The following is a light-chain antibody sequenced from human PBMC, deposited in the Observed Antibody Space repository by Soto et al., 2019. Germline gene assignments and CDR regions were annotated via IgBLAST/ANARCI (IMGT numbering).Light chain of an antibody. V-gene: IGKV3-11*01. Sequence: EIVLTQSPATLSLSPGERATLSCRASQSVSSYLAWYQQKPGQAPRLLIYDASNRATGFPARFSGSGSGTDFTLTISSLEAEDFAVYYCQQRSNWPRRLTFGGGTKVEIK. CDR2: DAS. CDR3: QQRSNWPRRLT. CDR1: QSVSSY. J-gene: IGKJ4*01.